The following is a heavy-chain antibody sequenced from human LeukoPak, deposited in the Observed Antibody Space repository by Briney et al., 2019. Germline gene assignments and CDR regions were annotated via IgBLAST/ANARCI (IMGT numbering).Heavy chain of an antibody. D-gene: IGHD2-15*01. V-gene: IGHV3-7*01. CDR3: ARHRSGGSQDDAFDI. CDR1: EITFSTYW. Sequence: GGSLRLSCAASEITFSTYWMSWVRQAPGKGLEWVADIKQDGSEKYYVHSVKGRFTISRQNAKNSLFLQMNSLRAEDTAVYYWARHRSGGSQDDAFDIWGQGTMVTVSS. CDR2: IKQDGSEK. J-gene: IGHJ3*02.